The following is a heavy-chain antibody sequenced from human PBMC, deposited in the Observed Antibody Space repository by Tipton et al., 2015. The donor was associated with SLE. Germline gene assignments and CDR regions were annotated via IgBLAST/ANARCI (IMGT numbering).Heavy chain of an antibody. CDR1: GGSIRSTNYY. D-gene: IGHD2-2*01. Sequence: TLSLTCTVSGGSIRSTNYYWSWIRQHLEKGLEWIGYIYYTGSTSYNPSLESRVTISVDTSKNQFSLRLTSVTAADSAVYFCARAPDLPAAYDSWGQGTLVTVSS. J-gene: IGHJ5*01. CDR3: ARAPDLPAAYDS. CDR2: IYYTGST. V-gene: IGHV4-31*03.